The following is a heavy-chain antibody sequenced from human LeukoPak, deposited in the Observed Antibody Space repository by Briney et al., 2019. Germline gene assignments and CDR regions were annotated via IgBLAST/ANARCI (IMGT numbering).Heavy chain of an antibody. J-gene: IGHJ5*02. CDR2: INTYNGDT. CDR1: GFPFTTYG. D-gene: IGHD3-9*01. CDR3: AREWWGYDVLTGDNWFDP. V-gene: IGHV1-18*01. Sequence: ASVKVSCKASGFPFTTYGTNWVRRAPGQGLEWMGWINTYNGDTNYAQKFQGRVTMTTDTSTSTVYIELRSLTSDDTAAYYCAREWWGYDVLTGDNWFDPWGQGTLVTVSS.